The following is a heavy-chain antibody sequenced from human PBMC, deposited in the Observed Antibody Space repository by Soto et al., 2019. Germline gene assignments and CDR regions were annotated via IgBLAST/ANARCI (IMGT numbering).Heavy chain of an antibody. CDR3: ARDLFYGMDV. CDR2: ISSSGSDI. Sequence: PGGSLRLSCAASGFTYSGYFLTWIRQAPGKGLEWVSYISSSGSDIYYADSVKGRFTISRDNAQNSLYLQMNSPGPEDTAVYYCARDLFYGMDVWDQRTTVTVSS. V-gene: IGHV3-11*01. J-gene: IGHJ6*02. CDR1: GFTYSGYF.